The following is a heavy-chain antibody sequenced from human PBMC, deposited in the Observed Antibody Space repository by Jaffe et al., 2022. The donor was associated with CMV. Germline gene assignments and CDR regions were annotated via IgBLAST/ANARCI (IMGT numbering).Heavy chain of an antibody. CDR2: IYPGDSDT. J-gene: IGHJ3*02. CDR1: GYSFTSYW. D-gene: IGHD5-18*01. Sequence: EVQLVQSGAEVKKPGESLKISCKGSGYSFTSYWIGWVRQMPGKGLEWMGIIYPGDSDTRYSPSFQGQVTISADKSISTAYLQWSSLKASDTAMYYCASPFASYSYGYAFDIWGQGTMVTVSS. V-gene: IGHV5-51*01. CDR3: ASPFASYSYGYAFDI.